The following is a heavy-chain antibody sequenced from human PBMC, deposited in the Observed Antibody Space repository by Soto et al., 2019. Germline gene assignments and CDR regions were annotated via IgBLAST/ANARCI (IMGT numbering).Heavy chain of an antibody. CDR3: ARLGSSGWSPDY. CDR1: GGSTSSSTYY. CDR2: VYYTGST. D-gene: IGHD6-19*01. Sequence: SETLSLTCSVSGGSTSSSTYYWFWIRQPPGKGLEWSGRVYYTGSTFYNPSLKSRVTISVDTSKNQFSLRLSSVTAADTAVYYCARLGSSGWSPDYWGQGTLVTVSS. J-gene: IGHJ4*02. V-gene: IGHV4-39*01.